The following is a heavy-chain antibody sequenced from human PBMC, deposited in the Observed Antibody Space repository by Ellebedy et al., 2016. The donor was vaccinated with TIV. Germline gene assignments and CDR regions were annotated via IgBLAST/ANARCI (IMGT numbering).Heavy chain of an antibody. J-gene: IGHJ4*02. CDR1: GYTFTSYD. CDR3: ARAGGIVGALQFDY. V-gene: IGHV1-8*01. CDR2: MNPNSGNT. D-gene: IGHD1-26*01. Sequence: AASVKVSCKASGYTFTSYDINWVRQATGQGLEWMGWMNPNSGNTGYAQKFQGRVTMTRNTSISTAYMELSSLRSEDTAVYYCARAGGIVGALQFDYWGQGTLVTVSS.